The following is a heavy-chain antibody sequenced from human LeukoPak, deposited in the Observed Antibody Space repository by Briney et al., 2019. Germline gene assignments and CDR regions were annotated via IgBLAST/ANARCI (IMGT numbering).Heavy chain of an antibody. D-gene: IGHD1-26*01. CDR2: IYSGGST. CDR1: GFTVSTNY. J-gene: IGHJ4*02. CDR3: AKGYSGSYLDY. Sequence: PGGSPRLSCAASGFTVSTNYMSWVRQAPGKGLGWVSIIYSGGSTYYADSVKGRFTISRDNSKNTLYLQMNSLRAEDTAVYYCAKGYSGSYLDYWGQGTLVTVSS. V-gene: IGHV3-66*01.